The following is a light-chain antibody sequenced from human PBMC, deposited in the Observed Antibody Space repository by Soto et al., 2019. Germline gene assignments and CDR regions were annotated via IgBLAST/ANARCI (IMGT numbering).Light chain of an antibody. CDR2: GAS. V-gene: IGKV3-20*01. CDR3: QQYGSSPLA. Sequence: EIVLTQSPGTLSLSPGERATLSCRASQSVGSSYLAWYQQKPGQAPRLLIYGASSRATGIPDRFNGSGSGTDFTLTISRLEPEDFAVYYCQQYGSSPLAFGGGTKVEIK. CDR1: QSVGSSY. J-gene: IGKJ4*01.